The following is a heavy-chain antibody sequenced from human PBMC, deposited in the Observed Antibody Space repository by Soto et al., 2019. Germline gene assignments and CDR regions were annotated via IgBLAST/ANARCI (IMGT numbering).Heavy chain of an antibody. CDR2: INPNSGDT. Sequence: ASVKVSCKASGYIFTGYYINWVRQAPGQGLEWMGWINPNSGDTSYLQKFQGRVSMTTDTSINTAYMELSRVTSDDTAVYYCARVRSTTTPFDYWGQGTLVTVPS. CDR1: GYIFTGYY. CDR3: ARVRSTTTPFDY. J-gene: IGHJ4*02. D-gene: IGHD1-1*01. V-gene: IGHV1-2*02.